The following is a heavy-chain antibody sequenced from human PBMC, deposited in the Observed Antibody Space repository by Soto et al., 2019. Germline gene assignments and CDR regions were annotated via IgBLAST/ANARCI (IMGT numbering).Heavy chain of an antibody. V-gene: IGHV3-21*01. CDR1: GFTFSSYS. CDR3: ARSQDYYYGMDV. Sequence: LRLSCAASGFTFSSYSMNLVRQAPGNGLEWVSSISSSSSYIYYADSVKGRFTISRDNAKNSLFLQMNSLRAEDTAVYYCARSQDYYYGMDVWGQGTTVTVSS. J-gene: IGHJ6*02. CDR2: ISSSSSYI.